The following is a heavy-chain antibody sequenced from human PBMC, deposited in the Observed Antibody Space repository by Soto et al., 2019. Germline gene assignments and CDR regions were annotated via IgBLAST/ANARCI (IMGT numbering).Heavy chain of an antibody. J-gene: IGHJ4*02. V-gene: IGHV3-23*01. Sequence: PGGSLRLSCAASGFDFSTHALTWVRQSPGKGLEWLSSITNTGITTHYADSVKGRFTISRENSRNTLHLQLNNLRVDDTAVYYCAKGFDYGDTKHIDSWGQGTPVTVSS. CDR1: GFDFSTHA. CDR3: AKGFDYGDTKHIDS. CDR2: ITNTGITT. D-gene: IGHD4-17*01.